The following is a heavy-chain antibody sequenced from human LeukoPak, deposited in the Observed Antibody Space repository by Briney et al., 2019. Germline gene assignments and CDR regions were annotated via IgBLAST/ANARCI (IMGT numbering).Heavy chain of an antibody. CDR3: ATQIDYDFWSGYYGY. D-gene: IGHD3-3*01. V-gene: IGHV3-23*01. CDR2: ISGSGGST. CDR1: GFTFSSYA. J-gene: IGHJ4*02. Sequence: GSLRLSCAASGFTFSSYAMSWVRQAPGKGLEWVSAISGSGGSTYYADSVKGRFTISRDNSKNTLYLQMNSLRAEDTAVYYCATQIDYDFWSGYYGYWGQGTLVTVSS.